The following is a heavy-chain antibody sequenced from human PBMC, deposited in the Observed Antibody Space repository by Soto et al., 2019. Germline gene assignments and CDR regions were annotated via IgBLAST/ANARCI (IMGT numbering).Heavy chain of an antibody. CDR1: GGTFSSYA. J-gene: IGHJ4*02. Sequence: SVKVSCKASGGTFSSYAISWVRQAPGQGLEWMGGIIPIFGTANYAQKFQGRVTITADESTSTAYMELSSLRSEDAAVYYCARGRRPYYYDSSGYYPTFDYWGQRTLVTVSS. V-gene: IGHV1-69*13. CDR3: ARGRRPYYYDSSGYYPTFDY. CDR2: IIPIFGTA. D-gene: IGHD3-22*01.